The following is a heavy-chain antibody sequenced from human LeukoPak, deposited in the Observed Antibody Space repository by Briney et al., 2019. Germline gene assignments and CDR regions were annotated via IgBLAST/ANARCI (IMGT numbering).Heavy chain of an antibody. CDR2: IIPIFGTA. CDR1: GGTFSSYA. Sequence: GASVKVSCKASGGTFSSYAISWVRQAPGQGLEWMGGIIPIFGTANYAQKFQGRVTITADKSTSTAYMELSSLRSEDTAVYYCSLLAGRGHYYYYYYMDVWGKGTTVTVSS. D-gene: IGHD6-19*01. J-gene: IGHJ6*03. V-gene: IGHV1-69*06. CDR3: SLLAGRGHYYYYYYMDV.